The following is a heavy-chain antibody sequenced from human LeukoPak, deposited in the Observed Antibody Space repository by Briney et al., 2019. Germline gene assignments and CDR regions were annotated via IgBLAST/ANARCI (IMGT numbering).Heavy chain of an antibody. Sequence: GGSLRLSCAASGFTFDDYAMHWVRQAPGKGLEWVSGISWNSGSIGYADSVKGRFTISRDNAKNSLYLQMNSPRAEDTALYYCAEGGYYYGSGSYYPSPLFDYWGQGTLVTVSS. CDR1: GFTFDDYA. CDR3: AEGGYYYGSGSYYPSPLFDY. J-gene: IGHJ4*02. D-gene: IGHD3-10*01. CDR2: ISWNSGSI. V-gene: IGHV3-9*01.